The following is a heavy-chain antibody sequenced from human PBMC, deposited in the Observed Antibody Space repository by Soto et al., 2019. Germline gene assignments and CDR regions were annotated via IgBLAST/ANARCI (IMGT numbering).Heavy chain of an antibody. CDR2: INHSGST. D-gene: IGHD3-3*01. V-gene: IGHV4-34*01. Sequence: SETLSLTCAVYGGSFSGYYWSWIRQPPGKGLEWIGEINHSGSTNYNPSLKSRVTMSVDTSKNQFSLKVCSVTAADTAVYYCASPRGSRTSCGVVTEGHFDNWGQGTLVTVSS. J-gene: IGHJ4*02. CDR3: ASPRGSRTSCGVVTEGHFDN. CDR1: GGSFSGYY.